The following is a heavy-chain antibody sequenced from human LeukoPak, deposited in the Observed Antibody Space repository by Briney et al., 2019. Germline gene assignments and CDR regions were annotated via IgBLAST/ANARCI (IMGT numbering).Heavy chain of an antibody. V-gene: IGHV3-48*02. J-gene: IGHJ5*02. CDR2: ISSSSSTI. CDR3: ARDRAARLAIERNWFDP. CDR1: GFTFSSYR. D-gene: IGHD6-6*01. Sequence: PGGSLRLSCAASGFTFSSYRMNWVRQAPGKGLEWVSYISSSSSTIYYADSVKGRFTISRDNAKNSLYLQMNSLRDEDTAVYYCARDRAARLAIERNWFDPWGQGTLVTVSS.